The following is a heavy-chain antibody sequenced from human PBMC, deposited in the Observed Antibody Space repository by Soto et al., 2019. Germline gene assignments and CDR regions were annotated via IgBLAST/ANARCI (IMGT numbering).Heavy chain of an antibody. D-gene: IGHD3-22*01. V-gene: IGHV3-21*01. Sequence: GGSLRLACAASGFTLSLYSMIWVRQAPGKGLEWVASITSSSSYIYYEDSLKGRFTISRDNAKNSLFLQLDSLRAEDTAVYFCVRARSTDSRPDYWGQGTLVTVSS. CDR3: VRARSTDSRPDY. CDR2: ITSSSSYI. J-gene: IGHJ4*02. CDR1: GFTLSLYS.